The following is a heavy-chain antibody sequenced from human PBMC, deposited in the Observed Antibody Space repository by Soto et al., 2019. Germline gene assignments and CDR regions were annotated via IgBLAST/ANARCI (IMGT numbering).Heavy chain of an antibody. V-gene: IGHV6-1*01. CDR1: GDSVSSNSAA. CDR3: ASAVGITYYFDY. Sequence: SQTLSLTCAISGDSVSSNSAAWNWIRQSPSRGLEWLGRTYYRSKWYNDYAVPVKSRITINPDTSKNQFSLQLSSVTPEDTAVYYCASAVGITYYFDYWGQGTLVTVSS. D-gene: IGHD1-20*01. CDR2: TYYRSKWYN. J-gene: IGHJ4*02.